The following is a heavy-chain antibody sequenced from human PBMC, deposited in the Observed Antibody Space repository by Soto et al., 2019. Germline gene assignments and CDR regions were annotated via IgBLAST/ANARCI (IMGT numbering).Heavy chain of an antibody. J-gene: IGHJ6*02. CDR2: IYYSGSS. D-gene: IGHD2-15*01. CDR1: GGSISSSSYY. Sequence: SETLSLTCTVSGGSISSSSYYWGWIRQPPGKGLEWIGSIYYSGSSYYNPSLKSRVTISVDTSKNQFSLKLSSVTAADTAVYYCARHPGRYCSGGSCSDSYFYYYGMDVWGQGTTVTVSS. CDR3: ARHPGRYCSGGSCSDSYFYYYGMDV. V-gene: IGHV4-39*01.